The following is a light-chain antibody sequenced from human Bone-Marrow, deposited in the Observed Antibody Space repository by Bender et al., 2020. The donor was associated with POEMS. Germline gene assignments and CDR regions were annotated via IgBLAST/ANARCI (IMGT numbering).Light chain of an antibody. V-gene: IGLV2-18*01. Sequence: QSALTQPPSVSGSPGQSVTVSCTGTRSDVGRYDRVAWYQQAPGRPPKLLIYEVRKRPSGVPDRFSGSKSGNTASLTISGLQAEDEAHYYCQSFDTSLSGWVFGAGTKLTV. CDR2: EVR. CDR3: QSFDTSLSGWV. J-gene: IGLJ3*02. CDR1: RSDVGRYDR.